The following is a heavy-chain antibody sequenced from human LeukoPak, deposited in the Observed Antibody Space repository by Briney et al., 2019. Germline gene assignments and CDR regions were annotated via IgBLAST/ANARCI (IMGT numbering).Heavy chain of an antibody. D-gene: IGHD4-17*01. CDR1: GLTLGNYW. V-gene: IGHV3-74*03. J-gene: IGHJ4*02. CDR2: GDGDGSHS. Sequence: GGSLRLSCAASGLTLGNYWMHWVRQAPGKGLVWVSRGDGDGSHSTYADSVKGRFTISRDNAKNTLYLQTNRLTGEDTAVYYCAYSDHFDTWGQGTLVTVSS. CDR3: AYSDHFDT.